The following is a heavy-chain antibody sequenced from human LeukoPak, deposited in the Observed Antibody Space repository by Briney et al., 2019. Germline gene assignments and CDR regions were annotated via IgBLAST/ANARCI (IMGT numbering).Heavy chain of an antibody. J-gene: IGHJ4*02. Sequence: GESLRLSCAASGITVRSNYMNWVRQSPGKGLEWVSAISGSGDSTYFAASVKGRFTISRDNSKNTLYLQMNSLRAEDTAVYYCAKAGGLMVYARELIDQWGQGTLVTVSS. V-gene: IGHV3-23*01. D-gene: IGHD2-8*01. CDR2: ISGSGDST. CDR3: AKAGGLMVYARELIDQ. CDR1: GITVRSNY.